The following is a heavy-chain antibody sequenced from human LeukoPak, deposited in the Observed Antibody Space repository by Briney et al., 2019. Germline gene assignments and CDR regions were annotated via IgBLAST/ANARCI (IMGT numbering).Heavy chain of an antibody. J-gene: IGHJ4*02. CDR1: GYPLTNYG. D-gene: IGHD3-10*01. CDR3: ARSTMVRGVISFYFDY. Sequence: ASVKVSCKASGYPLTNYGVIWVRQAPGQGLEWMGRINPNSGGTNYAQKFQGRVTMTRDTSISTAYMELSRLRSDDTAVYYCARSTMVRGVISFYFDYWGQGTLVTVSS. CDR2: INPNSGGT. V-gene: IGHV1-2*06.